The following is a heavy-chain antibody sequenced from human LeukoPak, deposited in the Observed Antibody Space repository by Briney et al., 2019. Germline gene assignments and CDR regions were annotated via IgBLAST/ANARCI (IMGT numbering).Heavy chain of an antibody. CDR1: GDSISSGSYY. Sequence: KTSETLSLTCTVSGDSISSGSYYWSWIRQPAGKGLEWIGRIYTSGSTNYNPSLKSRVTISVDTSKNQFSLKLSSVTAADTAVYYCARASWDSGSPMGWGQGTLVTVSS. CDR2: IYTSGST. D-gene: IGHD1-26*01. V-gene: IGHV4-61*02. CDR3: ARASWDSGSPMG. J-gene: IGHJ4*02.